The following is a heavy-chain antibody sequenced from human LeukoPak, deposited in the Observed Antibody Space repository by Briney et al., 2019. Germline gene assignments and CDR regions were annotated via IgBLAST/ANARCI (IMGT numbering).Heavy chain of an antibody. CDR1: GGSLNSHY. J-gene: IGHJ5*02. CDR2: IYYNGNT. Sequence: TPSETLSLICTVSGGSLNSHYWAWIRQPPGKGLEWIGYIYYNGNTNYNRSLKSRVTISVDTSMNQFSLRLISVTAADTAVYYCARQTGRFDPWGQGTLVTVSS. CDR3: ARQTGRFDP. V-gene: IGHV4-59*11.